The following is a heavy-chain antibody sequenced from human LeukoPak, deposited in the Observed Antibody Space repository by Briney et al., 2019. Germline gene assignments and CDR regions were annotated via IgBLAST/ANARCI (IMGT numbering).Heavy chain of an antibody. V-gene: IGHV4-38-2*02. CDR3: ARGRFAELLFDI. CDR1: GYSISSGYY. D-gene: IGHD3-10*01. J-gene: IGHJ4*02. Sequence: PSQTLSLTCTVAGYSISSGYYWGWLRQSPGKGLEWIASIYHTGETHYHPSLKSRVSISVDTSNNQFSLRSTSATAADTAMYYCARGRFAELLFDIWGQGTLVTVSS. CDR2: IYHTGET.